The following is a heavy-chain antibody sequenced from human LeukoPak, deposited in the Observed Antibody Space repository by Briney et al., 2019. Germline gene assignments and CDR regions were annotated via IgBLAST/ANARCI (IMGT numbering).Heavy chain of an antibody. V-gene: IGHV3-7*01. CDR3: ARDHVVDGLVFDY. CDR1: GFTFRSHW. Sequence: PGGSLRLSCAASGFTFRSHWMSRVRQALGKGLELVANINQDGSEKYYVDSVKGRFTISRDNAKNSLFLQMNSLRAEDTATYYCARDHVVDGLVFDYWGQGTLVTVPS. CDR2: INQDGSEK. D-gene: IGHD2-15*01. J-gene: IGHJ4*02.